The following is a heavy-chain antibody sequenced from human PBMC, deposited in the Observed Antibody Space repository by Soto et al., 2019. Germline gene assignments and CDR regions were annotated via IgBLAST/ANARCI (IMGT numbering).Heavy chain of an antibody. CDR2: ISYDGSNK. CDR1: GFTFSSYG. Sequence: QVQLVESGGGVVQPGRSLRLSCAASGFTFSSYGMHWVRQAPGKGLEWVAVISYDGSNKYYADSVKGRFTISRDNSKNALYVQMNSQRAEDTAVYYGAKEQYEYRSSPGPWGQGTLVTVSS. J-gene: IGHJ5*02. V-gene: IGHV3-30*18. CDR3: AKEQYEYRSSPGP. D-gene: IGHD6-6*01.